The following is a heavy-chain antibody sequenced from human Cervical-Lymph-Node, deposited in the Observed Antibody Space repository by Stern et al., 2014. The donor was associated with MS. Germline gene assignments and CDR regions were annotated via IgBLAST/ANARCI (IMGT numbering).Heavy chain of an antibody. J-gene: IGHJ4*02. CDR3: ARDYEDTSMLFDH. CDR1: GFTFSSYG. D-gene: IGHD2-8*01. Sequence: IQLGESGGAVVQPGGSLRLSCAASGFTFSSYGMHWVRQAPGTGLEWVTVSSYDGNHKYYAASVKGRFTISRDNSKNTLHLQMNSVTPDDTAIYYCARDYEDTSMLFDHWGQGTLVTVSS. CDR2: SSYDGNHK. V-gene: IGHV3-30*03.